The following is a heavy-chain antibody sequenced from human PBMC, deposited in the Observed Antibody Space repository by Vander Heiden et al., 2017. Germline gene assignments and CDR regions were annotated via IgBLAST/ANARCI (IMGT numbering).Heavy chain of an antibody. V-gene: IGHV2-5*02. CDR1: EFSLSTNGVG. D-gene: IGHD3-3*01. J-gene: IGHJ4*02. CDR3: ARTLRFTIFGIYQFDH. CDR2: IYWDDDK. Sequence: QITLTESGPTVVKPTQTLTLTCTFSEFSLSTNGVGVGWLRQPPGRALEWLAVIYWDDDKVYSPSLKNRLTITKDTSKNQVGLAMANMDPVDTATYYCARTLRFTIFGIYQFDHWGPGTLVTVSS.